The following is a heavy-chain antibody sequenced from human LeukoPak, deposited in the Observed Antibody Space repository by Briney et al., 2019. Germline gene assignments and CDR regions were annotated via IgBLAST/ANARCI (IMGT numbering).Heavy chain of an antibody. Sequence: PGGSLRLSCAASGFTFSSYVMSWVRQAPGKGLEWVSSISNSGGSTYYADSVKGRFTISRDNSKNTLYLQMNSLRAEDTAVYYCAKSLDYYDSSGPGDAFDIWGQGTMVTVSS. V-gene: IGHV3-23*01. D-gene: IGHD3-22*01. CDR1: GFTFSSYV. J-gene: IGHJ3*02. CDR2: ISNSGGST. CDR3: AKSLDYYDSSGPGDAFDI.